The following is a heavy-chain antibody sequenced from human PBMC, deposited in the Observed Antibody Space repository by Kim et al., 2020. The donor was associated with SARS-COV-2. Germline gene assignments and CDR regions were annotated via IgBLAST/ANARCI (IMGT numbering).Heavy chain of an antibody. D-gene: IGHD3-3*01. CDR3: ARARGAGVGGY. J-gene: IGHJ4*02. CDR2: T. Sequence: TKYSQKFQGRVTSTRDTSAGTAYMELSSLGSEDTAVYYCARARGAGVGGYWGQGTLVTVSS. V-gene: IGHV1-3*01.